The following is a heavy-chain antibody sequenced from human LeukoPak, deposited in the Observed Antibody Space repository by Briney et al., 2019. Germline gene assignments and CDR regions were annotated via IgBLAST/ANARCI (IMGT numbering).Heavy chain of an antibody. CDR2: IKQDGSEK. V-gene: IGHV3-7*01. D-gene: IGHD4-11*01. CDR3: ARDRYSNSY. J-gene: IGHJ4*02. Sequence: GGSLRLSCAASGFTFSNYWMTWVRQAPGKGLEWAAHIKQDGSEKDYVDSVKGRFTISRDNAKNSLYLQMNSLRAEDTAAYYCARDRYSNSYWGQGTLVTVSS. CDR1: GFTFSNYW.